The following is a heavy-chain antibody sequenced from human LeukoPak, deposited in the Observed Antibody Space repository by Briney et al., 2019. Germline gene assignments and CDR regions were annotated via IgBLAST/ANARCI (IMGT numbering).Heavy chain of an antibody. CDR3: ARRSGSFQGDYNFDY. D-gene: IGHD1-26*01. Sequence: GESLKISCKGSGYIFTSYWIAWVRQMPGKGLEWMGIIYPGDSDTRYSPSFHGQVTISADKSISTAYLQWSSLKASDTAMYYCARRSGSFQGDYNFDYWGQGTLVTVSS. CDR2: IYPGDSDT. J-gene: IGHJ4*02. V-gene: IGHV5-51*01. CDR1: GYIFTSYW.